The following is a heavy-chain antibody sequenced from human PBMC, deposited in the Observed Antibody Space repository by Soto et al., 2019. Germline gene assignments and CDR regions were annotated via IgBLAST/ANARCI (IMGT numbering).Heavy chain of an antibody. CDR1: GYTFTSYY. J-gene: IGHJ5*02. Sequence: QVQLVQSGAEVKKPGASVKVSCKASGYTFTSYYMHWVRQAPGQGLEWMGIINPSGGSTSYAQKFQDRVTMTRDTSTSTVYMELSSLRSEDTAVYYCAGVYPSDTRYGYVGNNWFDPWGQGTLVTVSS. CDR2: INPSGGST. CDR3: AGVYPSDTRYGYVGNNWFDP. D-gene: IGHD5-18*01. V-gene: IGHV1-46*03.